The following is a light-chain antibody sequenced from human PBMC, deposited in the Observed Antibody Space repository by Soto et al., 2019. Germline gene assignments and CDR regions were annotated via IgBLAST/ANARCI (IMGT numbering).Light chain of an antibody. V-gene: IGKV1-17*01. CDR3: LQHNSYPLT. Sequence: DIPMTQSPSSLSASVGDRVTITCRASQGIRNDLAWYQQKPGKAPERLIYAISSLQSGVPSRFSGSGSGTEFTLTISSLQPEDFATYYCLQHNSYPLTFGGGTKVEIK. CDR2: AIS. J-gene: IGKJ4*01. CDR1: QGIRND.